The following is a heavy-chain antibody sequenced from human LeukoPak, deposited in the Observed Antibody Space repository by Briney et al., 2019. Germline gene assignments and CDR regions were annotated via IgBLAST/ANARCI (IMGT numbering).Heavy chain of an antibody. J-gene: IGHJ4*02. Sequence: SETLSLTCTVSGGSISSGGCCWSRIRQHPGQGREWYVYIYYSGSTYYNPSLKSRVTISVDTSKNQFSLKLSSVTAADTAVYYCARLGYDILTGYFFDYWGQGTLVTVSS. CDR2: IYYSGST. D-gene: IGHD3-9*01. V-gene: IGHV4-31*03. CDR3: ARLGYDILTGYFFDY. CDR1: GGSISSGGCC.